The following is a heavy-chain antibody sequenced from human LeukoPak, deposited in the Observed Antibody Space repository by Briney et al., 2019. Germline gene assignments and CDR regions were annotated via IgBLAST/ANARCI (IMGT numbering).Heavy chain of an antibody. CDR3: ARTYGSYYYYYYMDV. CDR2: IRYDGSNK. J-gene: IGHJ6*03. D-gene: IGHD4-17*01. CDR1: GFTFSSYV. Sequence: GGSLRLSRAVSGFTFSSYVMHWVGQAPGKGLEWVAFIRYDGSNKYYADSVKGRFTISRDNSKNTLYLQMNSLRAEDMAVYYCARTYGSYYYYYYMDVWGKGTTVTISS. V-gene: IGHV3-30*02.